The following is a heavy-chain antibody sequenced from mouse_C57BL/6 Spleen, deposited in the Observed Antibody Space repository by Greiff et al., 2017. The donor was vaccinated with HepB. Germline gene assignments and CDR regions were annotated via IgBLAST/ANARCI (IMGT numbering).Heavy chain of an antibody. V-gene: IGHV1-55*01. D-gene: IGHD1-1*01. CDR1: GYTFTSYW. Sequence: QVQLKESGAELVKPGASVKMSCKASGYTFTSYWITWVKQRPGQGLEWIGDIYPGSGSTNYNEKFKSKATLTVDTSSSTAYMQLSSLTSEDSAVYYCARSEYGSSYTFAYWGQGTLVTVSA. CDR3: ARSEYGSSYTFAY. CDR2: IYPGSGST. J-gene: IGHJ3*01.